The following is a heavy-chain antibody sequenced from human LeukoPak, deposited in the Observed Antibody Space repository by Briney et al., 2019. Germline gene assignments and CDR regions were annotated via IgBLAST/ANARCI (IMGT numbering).Heavy chain of an antibody. Sequence: SETLSLTCAVYGGSFSGYYWSWIRQPPGKGLEWIGEINHSGSTNYNPSLKRRVTISVDTSKNQFSLKLSSVTAADTAVYYCARGADPAFDIWGQGTMVTVSS. CDR2: INHSGST. V-gene: IGHV4-34*01. CDR1: GGSFSGYY. J-gene: IGHJ3*02. CDR3: ARGADPAFDI.